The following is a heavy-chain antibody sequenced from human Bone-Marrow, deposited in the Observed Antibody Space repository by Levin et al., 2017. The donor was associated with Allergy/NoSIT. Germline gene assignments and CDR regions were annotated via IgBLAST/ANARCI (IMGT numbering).Heavy chain of an antibody. J-gene: IGHJ4*02. Sequence: SETLSLTCTVSGDSISSGVYYWAWLRQAPGTGLVWIGSIYYRGHTQYNPSLKSRVTISDDTSKNHFSLELRPVTAADTAVYYCARRDQYENGWVTGFDCWGQGTLVAVSS. CDR2: IYYRGHT. V-gene: IGHV4-39*02. CDR1: GDSISSGVYY. CDR3: ARRDQYENGWVTGFDC. D-gene: IGHD6-19*01.